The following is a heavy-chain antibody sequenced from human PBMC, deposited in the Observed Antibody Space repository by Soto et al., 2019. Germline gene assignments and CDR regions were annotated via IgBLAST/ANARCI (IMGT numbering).Heavy chain of an antibody. Sequence: GGSLRLSCAASGFIFSDFYMSWVRQTPGKELQWISYISHSSNYRDYAASVKGRFTISRDNTKNSLFLQMDRLRVEDTAVYYCVRDRDFHASSGYYWAFXXWGQGTLVTVSS. V-gene: IGHV3-11*05. D-gene: IGHD3-22*01. CDR2: ISHSSNYR. CDR1: GFIFSDFY. J-gene: IGHJ4*02. CDR3: VRDRDFHASSGYYWAFXX.